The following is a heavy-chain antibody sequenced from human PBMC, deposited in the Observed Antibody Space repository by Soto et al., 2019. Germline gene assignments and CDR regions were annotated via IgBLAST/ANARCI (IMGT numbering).Heavy chain of an antibody. Sequence: PSETLSLTCTVSSASISSHYWSWIRQPPGKGLEWIGFVHNSGSSNYSPSLKSRVTMSVDTSRNQFSLKLTSVTAADTAVYYCARVGIAAAGDIGYYGMDVWGQGTTVTVSS. CDR1: SASISSHY. CDR3: ARVGIAAAGDIGYYGMDV. V-gene: IGHV4-59*11. D-gene: IGHD6-13*01. CDR2: VHNSGSS. J-gene: IGHJ6*02.